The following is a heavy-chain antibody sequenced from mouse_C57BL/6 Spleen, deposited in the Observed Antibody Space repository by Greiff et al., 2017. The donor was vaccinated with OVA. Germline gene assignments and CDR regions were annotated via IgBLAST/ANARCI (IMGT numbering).Heavy chain of an antibody. CDR3: ARAYSNAWFAY. D-gene: IGHD2-5*01. J-gene: IGHJ3*01. Sequence: QVHVKQPGAELVRPGSSVKLSCKASGYTFTSYWMDWVKQRPGQGLEWIGNIYPSDSETHYNQKFKDKATLTVEKSSSTAYMQHSSLTSEDSAVYYCARAYSNAWFAYWGQGTLVTVSA. CDR2: IYPSDSET. V-gene: IGHV1-61*01. CDR1: GYTFTSYW.